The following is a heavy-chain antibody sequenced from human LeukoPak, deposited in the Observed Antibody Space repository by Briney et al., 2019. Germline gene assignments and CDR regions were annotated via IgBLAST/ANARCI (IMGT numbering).Heavy chain of an antibody. J-gene: IGHJ5*02. CDR2: VSDDGNSR. CDR3: VKEGEGHSYAPKTGPPT. D-gene: IGHD5-18*01. V-gene: IGHV3-23*01. CDR1: ETSFSSCG. Sequence: GGPRRFSCRALETSFSSCGTGWVGQGPGKGPSWVSAVSDDGNSRYYADSLKGRFTISRDNSANTVYLQMNNLADEDTAVYYCVKEGEGHSYAPKTGPPTWGQGTLVTVSS.